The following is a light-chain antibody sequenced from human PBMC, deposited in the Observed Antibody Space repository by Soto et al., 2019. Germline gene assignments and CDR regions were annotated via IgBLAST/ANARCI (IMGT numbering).Light chain of an antibody. Sequence: QSVLTQPASLSGSPGQSITISCTGTSSDFSSYNSVSWYQHHPGEAPKLLIYDVRDRPSGVSNRFSGSKSGNTASLTISGLQAEDGAPYYCSSYTSSGIYVFGTGTKLTVL. CDR1: SSDFSSYNS. J-gene: IGLJ1*01. V-gene: IGLV2-14*03. CDR3: SSYTSSGIYV. CDR2: DVR.